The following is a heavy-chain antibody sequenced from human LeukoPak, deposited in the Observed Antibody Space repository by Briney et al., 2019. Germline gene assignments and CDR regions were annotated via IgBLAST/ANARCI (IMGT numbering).Heavy chain of an antibody. Sequence: PSETLSLTCTVSGGSLSSYYWSWIRQPPGKGLEWIGSMHYSGSSYYNPSLKSRVTISVDTSKNQFSLKLSSVTAAETAVYYCARQAVMTMIAVAWGQGTLVTVSS. J-gene: IGHJ5*02. V-gene: IGHV4-59*05. CDR3: ARQAVMTMIAVA. D-gene: IGHD3-22*01. CDR1: GGSLSSYY. CDR2: MHYSGSS.